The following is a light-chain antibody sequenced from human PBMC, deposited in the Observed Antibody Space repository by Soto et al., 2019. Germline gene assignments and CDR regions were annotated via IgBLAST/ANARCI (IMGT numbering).Light chain of an antibody. CDR2: GAS. J-gene: IGKJ5*01. CDR3: QQYNNWPPGIT. V-gene: IGKV3-15*01. Sequence: EIVLTQFPATLSVSPGERATLSCRASQTVGSNLAWYHQKPGQAPRLLIYGASTRATGIPARFSGSGSGTEFTLTISSLQSEDFAVYYCQQYNNWPPGITFGQGTRLEIK. CDR1: QTVGSN.